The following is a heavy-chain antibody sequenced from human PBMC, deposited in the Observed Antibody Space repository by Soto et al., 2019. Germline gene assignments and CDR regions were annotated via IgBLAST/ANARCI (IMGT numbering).Heavy chain of an antibody. CDR2: ISGSGGST. J-gene: IGHJ4*02. V-gene: IGHV3-23*01. D-gene: IGHD3-22*01. Sequence: EVQLLESGGGLVQPGGSLRLSCAASGFTFSSYAMSWVRQAPGKGLEWVSAISGSGGSTYYADSVKGRFTISRDNSKYTLYLQMNSLRAEDTAVYYCAKTGDYYDSSGYYETTPDYFDYWGQGTLVTVSS. CDR3: AKTGDYYDSSGYYETTPDYFDY. CDR1: GFTFSSYA.